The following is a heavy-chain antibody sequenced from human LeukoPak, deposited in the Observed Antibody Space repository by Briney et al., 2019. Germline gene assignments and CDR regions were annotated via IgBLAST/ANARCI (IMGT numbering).Heavy chain of an antibody. CDR2: IYYSGST. D-gene: IGHD3-22*01. CDR3: ASGNYYDSSGYG. J-gene: IGHJ3*01. V-gene: IGHV4-39*01. CDR1: GGSISSSSYY. Sequence: NPSETLSLTCTVSGGSISSSSYYWGWIRQPPGKGLEWIGSIYYSGSTYYNPSLKSRVTISVDTSKNQFSLKLNSVTAADTAVYYCASGNYYDSSGYGWGQGTMVTVSS.